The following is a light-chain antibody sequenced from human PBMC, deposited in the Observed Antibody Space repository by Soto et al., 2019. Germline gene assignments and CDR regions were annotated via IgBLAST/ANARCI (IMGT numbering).Light chain of an antibody. Sequence: QSALTQPASVSGSPGQSITISCTGTSSDVGGYNYVSWYQQYPGKAPKLMIYEVSNRPSGVPNRVSGSKSGNTASLTISGLQAVDEAESYCSSYTTSRTRVFGTGTKLTVL. V-gene: IGLV2-14*01. J-gene: IGLJ1*01. CDR1: SSDVGGYNY. CDR2: EVS. CDR3: SSYTTSRTRV.